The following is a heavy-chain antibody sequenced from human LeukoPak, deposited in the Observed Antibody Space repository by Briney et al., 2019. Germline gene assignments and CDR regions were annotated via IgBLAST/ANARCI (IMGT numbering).Heavy chain of an antibody. Sequence: PSETLSLTCTVSGGPISPYYWSWFRQPPGEGLEWTGYIYSTGSTDYNASLRSRVTISVDTSKTQFSLKLTSVTAADTAVYYGASTRGHSYGWGAFDTWGQGTMVTVS. CDR1: GGPISPYY. V-gene: IGHV4-4*09. CDR2: IYSTGST. D-gene: IGHD5-18*01. J-gene: IGHJ3*02. CDR3: ASTRGHSYGWGAFDT.